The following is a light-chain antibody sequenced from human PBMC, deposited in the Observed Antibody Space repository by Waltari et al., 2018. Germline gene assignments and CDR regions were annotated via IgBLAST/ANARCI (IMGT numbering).Light chain of an antibody. Sequence: SYDLTQPASVSVSPGQTARITCSGDAFPKQYAYWYQKKPGQAHLVTIYKDTERPSGIPVRFSGSTSGTTVTLTITGVLAEDEAQYYCQSADSSERWVFCGGTKLTVL. J-gene: IGLJ3*02. CDR3: QSADSSERWV. CDR2: KDT. CDR1: AFPKQY. V-gene: IGLV3-25*03.